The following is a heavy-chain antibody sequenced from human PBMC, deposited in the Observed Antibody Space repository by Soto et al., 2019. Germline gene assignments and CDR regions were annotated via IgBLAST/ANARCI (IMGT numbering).Heavy chain of an antibody. J-gene: IGHJ4*02. CDR3: TSIAVEWSLDY. D-gene: IGHD3-3*01. CDR2: IKSKTAGGTT. CDR1: GFTFSNAW. V-gene: IGHV3-15*01. Sequence: GGSLRLSFAASGFTFSNAWMSWVRQAPGKGLEWVGRIKSKTAGGTTDYAAHVKGRFTSSRDESKNTLYLQMNSLKTEDKDVYSCTSIAVEWSLDYWGQGTLVTVSS.